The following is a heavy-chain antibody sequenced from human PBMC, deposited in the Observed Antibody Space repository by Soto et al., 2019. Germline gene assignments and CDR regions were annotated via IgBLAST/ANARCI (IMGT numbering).Heavy chain of an antibody. CDR1: GYTFIGYY. CDR2: IKPNNGDT. D-gene: IGHD6-19*01. J-gene: IGHJ4*02. Sequence: VASVKVSCKASGYTFIGYYMHWVREAPGQGLEWMGWIKPNNGDTDYAQKFRGRVTLTRDTSISTAYMELNRLQYDDTAVYYCARDPGFSNGWFFDYWGQGIVVTVSS. CDR3: ARDPGFSNGWFFDY. V-gene: IGHV1-2*02.